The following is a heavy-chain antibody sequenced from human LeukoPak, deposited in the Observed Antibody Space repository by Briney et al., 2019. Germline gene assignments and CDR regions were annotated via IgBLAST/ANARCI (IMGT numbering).Heavy chain of an antibody. V-gene: IGHV3-33*01. J-gene: IGHJ3*02. CDR2: IWYDGSNK. Sequence: PGRSLRLSCAASGFTFSSYGMRWVRQAPGKGLEWVAVIWYDGSNKYYADSVKGRFTISRDNSKNTLYLQMNSLRAEDTAVYYCARDYYDILTGYLPHDAFDIWGQGTMVTVSS. CDR3: ARDYYDILTGYLPHDAFDI. D-gene: IGHD3-9*01. CDR1: GFTFSSYG.